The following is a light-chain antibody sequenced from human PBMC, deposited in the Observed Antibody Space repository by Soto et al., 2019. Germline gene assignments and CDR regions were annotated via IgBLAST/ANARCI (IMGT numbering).Light chain of an antibody. CDR2: AAS. CDR3: QQLNSYPLT. CDR1: QGISSW. J-gene: IGKJ2*01. V-gene: IGKV1-9*01. Sequence: DIPLTQSPSFLSASVGDRVTITCRASQGISSWLGWYQQKPGKAPKLLIYAASTLQSGVPSRFSGSGSGTEFTLTISILQPEDFATYYCQQLNSYPLTFGQGTKLEIK.